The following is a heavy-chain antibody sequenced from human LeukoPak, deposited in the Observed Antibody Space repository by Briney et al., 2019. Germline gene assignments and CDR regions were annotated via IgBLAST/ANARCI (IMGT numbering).Heavy chain of an antibody. V-gene: IGHV4-59*01. CDR2: IHNSGST. D-gene: IGHD3-22*01. Sequence: SETLSLTCTVSGGSISNFYWSWIRQPPGKGLEGIGYIHNSGSTKYNPSLKSRVTISVVTAKNQFSLKVSSVTAADTAAYYCARSPYYDSSGINFDYWGQGTLVTVSS. CDR3: ARSPYYDSSGINFDY. J-gene: IGHJ4*02. CDR1: GGSISNFY.